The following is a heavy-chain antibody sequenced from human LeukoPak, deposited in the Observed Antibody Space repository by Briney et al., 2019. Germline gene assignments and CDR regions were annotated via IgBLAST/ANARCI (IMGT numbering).Heavy chain of an antibody. CDR3: ARGGRYYDSSGYYYYDY. J-gene: IGHJ4*02. D-gene: IGHD3-22*01. CDR1: GGTFSSYA. CDR2: IIPIFGTA. V-gene: IGHV1-69*01. Sequence: SVKVSCKASGGTFSSYAISWVRQAPGQGLEWMGGIIPIFGTANYAQKFQGRVTITADESTSTAYMELSSLRSEDTAVYYCARGGRYYDSSGYYYYDYWGQGTLVTVSS.